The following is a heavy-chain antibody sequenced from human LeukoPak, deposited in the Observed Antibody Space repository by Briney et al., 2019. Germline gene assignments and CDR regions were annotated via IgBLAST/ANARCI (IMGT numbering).Heavy chain of an antibody. J-gene: IGHJ4*02. CDR3: TRDRGMAVAQIT. CDR1: GFIVSSTF. D-gene: IGHD6-19*01. V-gene: IGHV3-66*02. CDR2: IYPGGDA. Sequence: GGSLRLSCAASGFIVSSTFMSWVRQAPGRGLEWASAIYPGGDANSADSVKGRFTISRDNSKNMLYLQMNSLRTEDTAVYYCTRDRGMAVAQITWGQGTLVTVSS.